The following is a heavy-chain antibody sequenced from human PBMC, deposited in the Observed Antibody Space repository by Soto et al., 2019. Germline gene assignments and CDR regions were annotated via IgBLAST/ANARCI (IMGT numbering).Heavy chain of an antibody. D-gene: IGHD3-16*01. V-gene: IGHV4-34*12. CDR2: IVHSGGT. CDR1: GGSFRGYY. CDR3: ARHGGYYFDY. J-gene: IGHJ4*02. Sequence: QVQLQQWGAGLLKPSETLSVTCAVYGGSFRGYYWSWIRQPPGKGLEWIGEIVHSGGTVYNPSLKRRVTISGDSYNNQFSLKLNSVTAADTAVYYCARHGGYYFDYWGQGAPVTVSS.